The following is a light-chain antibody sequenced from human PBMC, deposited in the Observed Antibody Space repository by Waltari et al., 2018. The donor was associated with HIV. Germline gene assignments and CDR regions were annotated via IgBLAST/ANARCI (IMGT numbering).Light chain of an antibody. Sequence: QSALTQPPSASGSPGQSVTISCTGPISDVDGYAYVFWSQPPPGNGPNLIIYELTKRPSGVPNRFSGSKSGNTASLTVSDLQAEDEADYYCTSDTGITNVLFGGGTRLTVL. CDR1: ISDVDGYAY. CDR2: ELT. J-gene: IGLJ3*02. V-gene: IGLV2-8*01. CDR3: TSDTGITNVL.